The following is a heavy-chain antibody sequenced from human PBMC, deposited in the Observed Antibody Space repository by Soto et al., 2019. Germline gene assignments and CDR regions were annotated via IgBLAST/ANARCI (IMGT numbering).Heavy chain of an antibody. CDR1: GFTFGDYA. Sequence: GESLKISCTASGFTFGDYAMSWFRQAPGKGLEWVGFIRSKAYGGTTEYAASVKGRFTISRDDSKSIAYLQMNSLKTEDTAVYYCTRDGWMITFGGVPFDYWGQGTLVTVSS. J-gene: IGHJ4*02. D-gene: IGHD3-16*01. CDR3: TRDGWMITFGGVPFDY. V-gene: IGHV3-49*03. CDR2: IRSKAYGGTT.